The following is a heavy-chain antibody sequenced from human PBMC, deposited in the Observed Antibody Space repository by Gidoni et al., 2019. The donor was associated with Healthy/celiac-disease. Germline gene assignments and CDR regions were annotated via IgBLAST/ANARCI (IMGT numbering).Heavy chain of an antibody. D-gene: IGHD4-17*01. CDR2: IKQDGSEK. V-gene: IGHV3-7*01. CDR3: ASLDYGDYENWFDP. J-gene: IGHJ5*02. Sequence: EVQLVESGGGLVQPGGSLRLSFSSYWMSWVRQAPGKGLEWVANIKQDGSEKYYMDSVKGRFTISRDNAKNSLYLQMNSLRAEDTAVYYCASLDYGDYENWFDPWGQGTLVTVSS. CDR1: SSYW.